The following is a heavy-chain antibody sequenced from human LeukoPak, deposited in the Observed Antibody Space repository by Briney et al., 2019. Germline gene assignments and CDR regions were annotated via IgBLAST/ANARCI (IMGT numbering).Heavy chain of an antibody. CDR1: GFTVSSNY. D-gene: IGHD3-10*01. CDR2: IYSGGST. CDR3: ARDRLWSYGMDV. V-gene: IGHV3-53*01. J-gene: IGHJ6*02. Sequence: PGGSLRLSCAASGFTVSSNYMSWVRQAPGKGLEWVSVIYSGGSTYYADSVKGRFTISRDNSKNTLYLQMNSLRAEDTAVYYCARDRLWSYGMDVWGQGTTVTVSS.